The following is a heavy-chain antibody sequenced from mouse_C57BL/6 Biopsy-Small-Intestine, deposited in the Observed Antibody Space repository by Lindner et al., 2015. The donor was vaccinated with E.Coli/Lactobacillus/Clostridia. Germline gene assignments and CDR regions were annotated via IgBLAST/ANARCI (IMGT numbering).Heavy chain of an antibody. CDR2: INPSSGYT. D-gene: IGHD1-1*01. J-gene: IGHJ2*01. V-gene: IGHV1-7*01. Sequence: VQLQESGAELAKPGASVKLSCKASGYTFTTYWMHWVKQRPGQGLEWIGYINPSSGYTKYNQKFKDKATLTADKSSNIAYMQLSSLAYEDSAVYYCARDEYYGSSLDYWGQGTTLTVSS. CDR1: GYTFTTYW. CDR3: ARDEYYGSSLDY.